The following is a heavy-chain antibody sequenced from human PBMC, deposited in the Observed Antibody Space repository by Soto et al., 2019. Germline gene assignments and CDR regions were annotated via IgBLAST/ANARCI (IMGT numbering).Heavy chain of an antibody. CDR2: VYPGDSDT. CDR3: VKGIQPPDY. CDR1: GYSFNDYW. Sequence: GESLKISCKASGYSFNDYWIGWVRQMTGKGLEWMGIVYPGDSDTRYSPSFQGQVTISADKSITTAYLQWSSLKASDSAMYHCVKGIQPPDYWGQGTLVTVSS. V-gene: IGHV5-51*01. D-gene: IGHD5-18*01. J-gene: IGHJ4*02.